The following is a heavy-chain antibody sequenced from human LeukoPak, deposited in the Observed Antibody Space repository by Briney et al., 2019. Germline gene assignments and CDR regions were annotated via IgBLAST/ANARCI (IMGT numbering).Heavy chain of an antibody. D-gene: IGHD3-16*01. V-gene: IGHV1-18*01. CDR2: ISAYNANT. CDR3: ARARQGGPYYYYYMDV. CDR1: GYTFTSYG. J-gene: IGHJ6*03. Sequence: ASVKVSCKASGYTFTSYGICWVRQAPGQGLELMGWISAYNANTNYAQKLQGRVTMTTDTSTSTAYMELRSLRSDDTAVYYCARARQGGPYYYYYMDVWGKGTTVTISS.